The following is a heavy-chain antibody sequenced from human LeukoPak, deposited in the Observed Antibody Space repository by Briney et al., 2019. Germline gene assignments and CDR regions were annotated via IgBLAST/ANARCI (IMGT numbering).Heavy chain of an antibody. CDR2: IYTSGST. V-gene: IGHV4-4*07. CDR1: GGSISSYY. CDR3: ATIAVAGTADY. D-gene: IGHD6-19*01. Sequence: SETLSLTCTVSGGSISSYYWSWIRQPAGKGLEWIGRIYTSGSTNYNPSLKSRVTMSVDTSKNQFSLKLSFVTAADTAVYYCATIAVAGTADYWGQGTLVTVSS. J-gene: IGHJ4*02.